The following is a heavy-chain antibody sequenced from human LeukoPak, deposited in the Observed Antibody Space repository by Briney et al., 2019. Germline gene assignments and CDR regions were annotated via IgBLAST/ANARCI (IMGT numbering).Heavy chain of an antibody. CDR1: GFSFRDFW. CDR2: INQGGSVK. CDR3: ARFGYSGWNLEY. Sequence: GGSLRLSCAASGFSFRDFWMTWVRQAPGKGLEWVANINQGGSVKYYVDSVKGRFTISRDDAKSSLYVQMNSLRDEDTAVYYCARFGYSGWNLEYWGQGTLVTVSS. V-gene: IGHV3-7*01. J-gene: IGHJ4*02. D-gene: IGHD5-12*01.